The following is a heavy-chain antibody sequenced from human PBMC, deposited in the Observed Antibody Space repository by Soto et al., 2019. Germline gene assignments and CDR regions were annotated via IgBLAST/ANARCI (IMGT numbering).Heavy chain of an antibody. CDR1: GYTFTSYG. CDR3: ASFDLYYYGSGSYYKGPFDY. CDR2: ISAYNGNT. J-gene: IGHJ4*02. Sequence: QVQLVQSGAEVKKPGASVKVSCKASGYTFTSYGISWVRQAPGQGLEWMGWISAYNGNTNYAQKLQGRVTMTTDTSTSTAYMELRSLRSDDTAVYYCASFDLYYYGSGSYYKGPFDYWVQGTLVTVSS. D-gene: IGHD3-10*01. V-gene: IGHV1-18*01.